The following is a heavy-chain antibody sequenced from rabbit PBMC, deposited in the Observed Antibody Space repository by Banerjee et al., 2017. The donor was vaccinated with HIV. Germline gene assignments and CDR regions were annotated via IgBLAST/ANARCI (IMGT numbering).Heavy chain of an antibody. J-gene: IGHJ4*01. CDR1: GFSLNIYE. CDR2: IYAGSSGST. V-gene: IGHV1S40*01. CDR3: ARDLAGVIGWNFNL. D-gene: IGHD4-1*01. Sequence: QSLEESGGDLVKPGASLTLTCTASGFSLNIYEMCWVRQAPGKGLDWIACIYAGSSGSTYYGSWAKGRFTISKTSSTTVTLQMTSLTAADTATYFCARDLAGVIGWNFNLWGPGTLVTVS.